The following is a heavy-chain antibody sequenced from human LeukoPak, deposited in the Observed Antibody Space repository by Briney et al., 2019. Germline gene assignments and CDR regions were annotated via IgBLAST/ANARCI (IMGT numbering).Heavy chain of an antibody. J-gene: IGHJ4*02. D-gene: IGHD5-24*01. CDR3: ARGRGWMATITGFDY. V-gene: IGHV4-34*01. CDR2: INHSGST. Sequence: SETLSLTCAVYGGSFSGYYWCWIRQPPGKGLEWIGEINHSGSTNYNPSLKSRVTISVDTSKNQFSLKLSSVTAADTAVYYCARGRGWMATITGFDYWGQGTLVTVSS. CDR1: GGSFSGYY.